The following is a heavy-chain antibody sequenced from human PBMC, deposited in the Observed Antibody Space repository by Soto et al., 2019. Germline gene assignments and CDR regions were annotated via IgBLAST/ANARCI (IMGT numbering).Heavy chain of an antibody. Sequence: ASVKVSCKASGYTFTSYGITWVRQAPGQGLEWMAWINPYNGNTKYAEKFLGRVTVTTDTSTATAYMEVRSLTSDDTAVFYCARVGVRLAAPRVWPYCGPGTPVTVYS. V-gene: IGHV1-18*01. D-gene: IGHD6-13*01. CDR1: GYTFTSYG. J-gene: IGHJ4*02. CDR2: INPYNGNT. CDR3: ARVGVRLAAPRVWPY.